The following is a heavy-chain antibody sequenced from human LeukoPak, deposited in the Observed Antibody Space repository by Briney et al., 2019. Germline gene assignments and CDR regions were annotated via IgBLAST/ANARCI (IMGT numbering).Heavy chain of an antibody. V-gene: IGHV4-59*01. J-gene: IGHJ4*02. D-gene: IGHD1-26*01. CDR3: ARYSGTLGYFDY. CDR1: GGSISSYY. Sequence: SETLSLTCTVSGGSISSYYWSWIRQPPGKGLEWIGYIYYSGSTNYNPSLKSRVTISVDTSKNQFSLKLSSVTAADTAVYYCARYSGTLGYFDYWGQGTLVTVSP. CDR2: IYYSGST.